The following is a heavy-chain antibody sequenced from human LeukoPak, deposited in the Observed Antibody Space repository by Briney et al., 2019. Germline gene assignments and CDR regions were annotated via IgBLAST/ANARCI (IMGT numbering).Heavy chain of an antibody. CDR3: ATSVRGATAVDY. V-gene: IGHV1-69*13. Sequence: ASVKVSCKASGGTFSSYAISWVRQAPGQGLEWMGGIIPIFGTANYAQKFQGRVTITADESTSTAYMELSSLRSEDTAVYYCATSVRGATAVDYWGQGTLVTVS. CDR1: GGTFSSYA. J-gene: IGHJ4*02. CDR2: IIPIFGTA. D-gene: IGHD3-10*01.